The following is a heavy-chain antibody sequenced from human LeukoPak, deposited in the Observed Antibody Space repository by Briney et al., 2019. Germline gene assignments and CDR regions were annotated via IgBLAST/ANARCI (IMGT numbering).Heavy chain of an antibody. CDR2: INPSGGST. Sequence: GASVKVSCKASGYTFTSYYMHWVRQAPGQGLEWMGIINPSGGSTSYAQKFQGRVTMTRDTSTSTVYMELSSLRSEDTAVCYCARESPRGGWLPWGQGTLVTVSS. CDR3: ARESPRGGWLP. D-gene: IGHD6-19*01. J-gene: IGHJ5*02. V-gene: IGHV1-46*01. CDR1: GYTFTSYY.